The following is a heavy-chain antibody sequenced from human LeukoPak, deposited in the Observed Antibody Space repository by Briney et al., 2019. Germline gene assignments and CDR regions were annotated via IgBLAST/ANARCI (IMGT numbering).Heavy chain of an antibody. D-gene: IGHD6-13*01. CDR3: ARRDSSSWFSYYYYGMDV. CDR2: IYYSGST. J-gene: IGHJ6*02. V-gene: IGHV4-39*01. CDR1: GGSISSSSSY. Sequence: SETLSLTCTVSGGSISSSSSYWGWIRQPPGKGLEWIGSIYYSGSTYYNPSLKSRVTISVDTSKNQFSLKLSSVTAADTAVYYCARRDSSSWFSYYYYGMDVWGQGTTVTVSS.